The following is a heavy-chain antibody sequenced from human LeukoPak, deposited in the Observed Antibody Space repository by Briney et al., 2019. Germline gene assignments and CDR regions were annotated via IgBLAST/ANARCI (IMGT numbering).Heavy chain of an antibody. CDR1: GGSISSYY. CDR2: IYYSGST. V-gene: IGHV4-59*12. Sequence: SETLSLTCTVSGGSISSYYWSWIRQPPGKGLEWIGYIYYSGSTNYNPSLKSRVTISVDTSKNQFSLKLSSVTAADTAVYYCARASTYYYGSGSSRNYGMDVWGQGTTVTVSS. D-gene: IGHD3-10*01. CDR3: ARASTYYYGSGSSRNYGMDV. J-gene: IGHJ6*02.